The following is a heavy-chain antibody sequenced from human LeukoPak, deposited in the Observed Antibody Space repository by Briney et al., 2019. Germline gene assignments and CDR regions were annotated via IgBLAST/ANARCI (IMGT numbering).Heavy chain of an antibody. CDR3: AREPYYYDSSGYYQSYYFDY. V-gene: IGHV3-53*01. CDR2: IYSGGST. J-gene: IGHJ4*02. D-gene: IGHD3-22*01. Sequence: GGSLRLSCAASGFTVSSNYMSWVRQAPGKGLEWVSVIYSGGSTYYADSVKGRFTISRDNSKNTLYLQMNSLRAEDTAVYYCAREPYYYDSSGYYQSYYFDYWGLGTLVTVSS. CDR1: GFTVSSNY.